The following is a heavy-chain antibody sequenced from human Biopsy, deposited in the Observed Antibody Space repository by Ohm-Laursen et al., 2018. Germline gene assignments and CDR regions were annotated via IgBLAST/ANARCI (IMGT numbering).Heavy chain of an antibody. V-gene: IGHV4-59*01. D-gene: IGHD3-22*01. CDR3: ARDRGYYSDRTVPGYFDL. Sequence: SDTLSLTCTLSGDSITRSYWGWIRQSPGKGLEWIGHVFDRGTTNYNPSVRSRVTMSEDTSKKQFSLKMTSVTPADTAIYYCARDRGYYSDRTVPGYFDLWGRGTLVTVSS. J-gene: IGHJ2*01. CDR2: VFDRGTT. CDR1: GDSITRSY.